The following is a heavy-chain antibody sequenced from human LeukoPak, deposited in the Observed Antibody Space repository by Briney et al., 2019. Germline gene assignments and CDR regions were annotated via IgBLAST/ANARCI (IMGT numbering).Heavy chain of an antibody. CDR1: GYTFTSYY. CDR3: ARGLNRKQQLVLGDY. CDR2: INPSGGST. Sequence: GASVKVSCKASGYTFTSYYMHWVRQAPGQGLEWMGIINPSGGSTSYAQKFQGRVTMTRDTSTSTVYMELSSLRSEDTAVYYCARGLNRKQQLVLGDYWGQGTLVTVSS. V-gene: IGHV1-46*01. J-gene: IGHJ4*02. D-gene: IGHD6-13*01.